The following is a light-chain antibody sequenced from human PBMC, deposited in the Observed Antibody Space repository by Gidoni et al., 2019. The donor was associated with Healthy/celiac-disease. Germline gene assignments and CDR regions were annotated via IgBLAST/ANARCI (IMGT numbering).Light chain of an antibody. Sequence: SYELPQPPSVSVSPGQTARITCSGDTLPKKYAYWYQQKSGQAPVLVIYEASKRPSGTPERFSGSSSGTMATLTISGAQVEDEADYYCYSTDSSGNHRGVFGGGTKLTVL. J-gene: IGLJ2*01. CDR3: YSTDSSGNHRGV. CDR1: TLPKKY. CDR2: EAS. V-gene: IGLV3-10*01.